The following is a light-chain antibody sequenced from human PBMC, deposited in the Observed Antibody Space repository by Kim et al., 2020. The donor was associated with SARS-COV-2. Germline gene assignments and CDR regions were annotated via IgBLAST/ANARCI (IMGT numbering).Light chain of an antibody. J-gene: IGKJ4*01. CDR1: QSITTN. V-gene: IGKV3D-15*01. Sequence: EIVMTQSPATLSVSPGERTTLSCRASQSITTNLAWYQQKPGQAPRLLIYGASTRATGIPVRFSGSGSGTDFTLTISSLQSEDFAVYHCQQYNKWPLTFGGGTKVDIK. CDR2: GAS. CDR3: QQYNKWPLT.